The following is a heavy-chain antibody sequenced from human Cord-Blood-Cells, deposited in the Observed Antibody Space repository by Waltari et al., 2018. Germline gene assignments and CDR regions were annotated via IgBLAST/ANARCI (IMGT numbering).Heavy chain of an antibody. CDR3: ARDSGRGDSSSNWFDP. Sequence: QVQLQESGPGLVKPSETLSLTCAVSGYSISSGYYWGWIRQPPGKGLEWIGSIYHSGSTYYNPSLKSRVTISVDTSKNQFSLKLSSVTAADTAVYYCARDSGRGDSSSNWFDPWGQGTLVTVSS. CDR1: GYSISSGYY. D-gene: IGHD6-6*01. V-gene: IGHV4-38-2*02. CDR2: IYHSGST. J-gene: IGHJ5*02.